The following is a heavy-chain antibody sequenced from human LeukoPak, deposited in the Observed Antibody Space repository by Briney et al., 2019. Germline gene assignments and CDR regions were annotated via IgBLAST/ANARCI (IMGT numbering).Heavy chain of an antibody. CDR2: INHSGST. D-gene: IGHD3-3*01. V-gene: IGHV4-34*01. CDR1: GGSFSGYY. J-gene: IGHJ4*02. CDR3: ARGARTGRITIFGVVQYYFDY. Sequence: PSETLSLTCAVYGGSFSGYYWSWIRQPPGKGLEWIGEINHSGSTNYNPSLKSRVTISVDTSKNQFSPKLSSVTAADTAVYYCARGARTGRITIFGVVQYYFDYWGQGTLVTVSS.